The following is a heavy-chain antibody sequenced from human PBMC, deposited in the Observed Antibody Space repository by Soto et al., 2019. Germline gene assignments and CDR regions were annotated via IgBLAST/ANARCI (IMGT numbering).Heavy chain of an antibody. CDR1: GFTFSNYG. CDR2: IWYDGNNK. V-gene: IGHV3-33*01. Sequence: PGGSLRLSCAASGFTFSNYGMHWVRQAPGKGLEWVAVIWYDGNNKYYADSVKGRFTISRDNSNNTLYVQMTSLRAEDTAMYYCARGLHSIFDYWGQGTLVTVSS. J-gene: IGHJ4*02. CDR3: ARGLHSIFDY. D-gene: IGHD2-21*01.